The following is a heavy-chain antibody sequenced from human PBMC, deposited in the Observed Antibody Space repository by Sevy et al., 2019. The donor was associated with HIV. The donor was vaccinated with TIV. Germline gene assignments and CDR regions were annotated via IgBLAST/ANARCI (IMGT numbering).Heavy chain of an antibody. CDR3: ARARGYSGYDWGNWFDP. CDR2: ISSNGSTI. V-gene: IGHV3-11*01. CDR1: GFTLSDYY. Sequence: GGSLRLSCAASGFTLSDYYMTWIRQAPGKGLEWLAYISSNGSTISYADSVKGRFTISRDNAKNSLYLQMNSLRAEDTAEYYCARARGYSGYDWGNWFDPWGQGTLVTVSS. D-gene: IGHD5-12*01. J-gene: IGHJ5*02.